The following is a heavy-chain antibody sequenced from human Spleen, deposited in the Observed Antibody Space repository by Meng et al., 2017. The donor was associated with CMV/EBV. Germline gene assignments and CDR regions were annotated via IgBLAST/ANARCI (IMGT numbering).Heavy chain of an antibody. CDR1: GYSLKDLA. CDR2: FDPENAET. J-gene: IGHJ4*02. D-gene: IGHD5-24*01. Sequence: SCKVSGYSLKDLAMHWVRQAPGKGLEWMAGFDPENAETVFAQNFRGRVTMTEDTSTDTAFMELSSLKSDDTAVYYCAAKQWLDKNFDFWGQGTLVTVSS. CDR3: AAKQWLDKNFDF. V-gene: IGHV1-24*01.